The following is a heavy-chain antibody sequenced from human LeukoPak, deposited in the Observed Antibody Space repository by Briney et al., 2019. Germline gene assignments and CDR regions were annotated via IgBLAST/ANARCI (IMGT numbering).Heavy chain of an antibody. Sequence: SVKVSCKASAGTFSSYTISWVRQAPGQGLEWMGRIIPILGIANYAQKFQGRVTITADKSTSTAYMELSSLRSEDTAVYYCARASGSYLAPVDYWGQGTLVTVSS. V-gene: IGHV1-69*02. CDR1: AGTFSSYT. CDR3: ARASGSYLAPVDY. CDR2: IIPILGIA. D-gene: IGHD1-26*01. J-gene: IGHJ4*02.